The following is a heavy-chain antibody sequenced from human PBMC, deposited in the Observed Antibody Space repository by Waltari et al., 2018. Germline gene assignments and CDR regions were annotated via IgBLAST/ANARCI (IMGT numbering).Heavy chain of an antibody. CDR1: GFTFSSYW. CDR3: ARGLEAVAGFFDY. Sequence: EVQLVESGGGLVQPGGSVRLSCAASGFTFSSYWISWVRQAPGKGLEWVGNIKQDGSEKYYVDSVKGRFTISRDNAKNSLYLQMNSLRAEDTAVYYCARGLEAVAGFFDYWGQGTLVTVSS. D-gene: IGHD6-19*01. J-gene: IGHJ4*02. V-gene: IGHV3-7*04. CDR2: IKQDGSEK.